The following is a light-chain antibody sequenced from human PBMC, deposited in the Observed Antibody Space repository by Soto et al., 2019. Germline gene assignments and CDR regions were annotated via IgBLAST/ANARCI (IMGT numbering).Light chain of an antibody. CDR2: KVS. CDR1: QSVSGW. CDR3: KQYNSLYT. Sequence: DIQMTQSPSTLSASVGDRVTITCRASQSVSGWLAWYQQKPGKAPKLLIYKVSTLETGVPSRFSGSGSGTEFTLTISSLQPDDSATSYCKQYNSLYTSGQGTKLEIK. J-gene: IGKJ2*01. V-gene: IGKV1-5*03.